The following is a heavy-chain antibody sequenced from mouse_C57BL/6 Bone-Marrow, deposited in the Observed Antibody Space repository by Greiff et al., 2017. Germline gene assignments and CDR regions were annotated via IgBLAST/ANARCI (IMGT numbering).Heavy chain of an antibody. CDR3: ARGVITTVVATEYYAMDY. D-gene: IGHD1-1*01. J-gene: IGHJ4*01. CDR2: IYPGSGNT. V-gene: IGHV1-84*01. CDR1: GYTFTDYY. Sequence: LLESGPELVKPGASVKISCKASGYTFTDYYINWVKQRPGQGLEWIGWIYPGSGNTKYNEKFKGKATLTVDTSSSTAYMQLSSLTSEDSAVYFCARGVITTVVATEYYAMDYWGQGTSVTVSS.